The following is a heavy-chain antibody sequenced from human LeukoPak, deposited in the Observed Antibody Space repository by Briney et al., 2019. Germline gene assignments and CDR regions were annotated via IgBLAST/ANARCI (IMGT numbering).Heavy chain of an antibody. V-gene: IGHV4-59*08. Sequence: RTSETLSLTCTVSGGSISSYYWSWIRQPPGKGLEWIGYIYYSGSTNYNPSLKSRVTISVDTSKNQFSLKLSSVTAADTAVYYCARLDMDMVRGVIGYWGQGTLVTVSS. CDR3: ARLDMDMVRGVIGY. CDR2: IYYSGST. CDR1: GGSISSYY. J-gene: IGHJ4*02. D-gene: IGHD3-10*01.